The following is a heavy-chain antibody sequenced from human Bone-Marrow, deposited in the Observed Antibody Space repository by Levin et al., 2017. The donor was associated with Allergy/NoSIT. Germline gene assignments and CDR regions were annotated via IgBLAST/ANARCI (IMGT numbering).Heavy chain of an antibody. CDR1: GGSIRSGDYY. V-gene: IGHV4-30-4*01. CDR2: IYYSGST. J-gene: IGHJ5*02. D-gene: IGHD3-10*01. Sequence: SQTLSLPCTVSGGSIRSGDYYWSWIRQPPGKGLEWIGYIYYSGSTYYNPSLKSRVTISVDTSKNQFSLKLSSVTAADTAVYYCARLRITMVRGVIYSWFDPWGQGTLVTVSS. CDR3: ARLRITMVRGVIYSWFDP.